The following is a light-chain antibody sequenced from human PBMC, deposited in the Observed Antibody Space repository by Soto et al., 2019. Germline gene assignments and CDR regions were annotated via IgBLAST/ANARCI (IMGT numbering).Light chain of an antibody. CDR2: AAS. CDR3: QQSGSSPPT. Sequence: IVLTQSPGTLSLSPGERVTLSCRASQSVTTRLAWYQHKPGQAPRLLIYAASNRATGIPDRFSGSGSGTDFTLTISRLEPEDFAVYYCQQSGSSPPTFGQGTKVDIK. CDR1: QSVTTR. V-gene: IGKV3-20*01. J-gene: IGKJ1*01.